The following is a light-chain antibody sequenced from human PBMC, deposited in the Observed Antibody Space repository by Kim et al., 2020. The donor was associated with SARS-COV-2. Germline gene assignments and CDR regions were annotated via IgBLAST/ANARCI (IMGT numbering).Light chain of an antibody. CDR3: QQYKNYFWT. CDR2: DAS. J-gene: IGKJ1*01. CDR1: QSINSW. Sequence: DIQMTQSPSSLSASVGDRVTITCRASQSINSWLAWYQQKPGKAPQVLIYDASNLESGVPSRFSGSGSGTEFTLTINSLQPDDFGTYYCQQYKNYFWTFAQGTKVDIK. V-gene: IGKV1-5*01.